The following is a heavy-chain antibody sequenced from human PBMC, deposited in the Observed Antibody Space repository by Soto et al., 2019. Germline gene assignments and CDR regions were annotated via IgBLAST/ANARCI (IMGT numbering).Heavy chain of an antibody. V-gene: IGHV4-34*01. CDR3: ARKLVYDSSAYCCDY. D-gene: IGHD3-22*01. J-gene: IGHJ4*02. Sequence: SETLSLTCAVYGGSFSGYYWSWIRQPPGKGLEWIGEINHSGNTNYNPSLKSRVTISVDTSKNQFSLTMNSVTAADTAVYYCARKLVYDSSAYCCDYWGRGTLVT. CDR2: INHSGNT. CDR1: GGSFSGYY.